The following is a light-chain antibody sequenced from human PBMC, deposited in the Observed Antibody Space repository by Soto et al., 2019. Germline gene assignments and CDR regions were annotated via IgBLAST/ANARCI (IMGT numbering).Light chain of an antibody. Sequence: QSVLTQPRSVSGSPGQSVTISCTGTSSDVGGYDFVSWYRQHPGKGPELIMYDVGRRPSGVPDRFSGSKSGDTASLTISGLEAEYEAEYHCSSYAGTSTFAVFGAGTKLTVL. V-gene: IGLV2-11*01. CDR1: SSDVGGYDF. CDR3: SSYAGTSTFAV. J-gene: IGLJ3*02. CDR2: DVG.